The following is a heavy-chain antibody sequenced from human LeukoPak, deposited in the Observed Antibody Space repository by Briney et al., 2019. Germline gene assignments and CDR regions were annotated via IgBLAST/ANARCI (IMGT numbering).Heavy chain of an antibody. Sequence: GGSLRLSYATSGFTFSSYIMNWVRQAPGKGLEWVSSISTGGGYIYYADSVKGRFTISRDNAKNSLYLQMNGLRAEDTAVYYCARDLDPWGQGTPVTVSS. V-gene: IGHV3-21*01. CDR1: GFTFSSYI. CDR3: ARDLDP. J-gene: IGHJ5*02. CDR2: ISTGGGYI.